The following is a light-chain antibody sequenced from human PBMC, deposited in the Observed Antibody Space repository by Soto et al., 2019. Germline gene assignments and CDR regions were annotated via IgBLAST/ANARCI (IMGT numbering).Light chain of an antibody. Sequence: DIQMTQSPSTLSASVGDRVTITCRASQSISIWLAWYQQKPGKAPKLLIYKASTLESGVPSRFSDSGSGTEFTLNISSLQPDDFATYYCHQYKSYWTWTFGQGTKVEIK. J-gene: IGKJ1*01. V-gene: IGKV1-5*03. CDR3: HQYKSYWTWT. CDR2: KAS. CDR1: QSISIW.